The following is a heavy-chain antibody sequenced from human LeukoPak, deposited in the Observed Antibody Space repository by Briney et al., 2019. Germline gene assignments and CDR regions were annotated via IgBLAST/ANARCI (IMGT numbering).Heavy chain of an antibody. J-gene: IGHJ6*02. Sequence: GGSLRLSCATSGFSFTDYPMNWVRQAPGKGLEWISNIRTTAEGAKYAYYADSVKGRVTISRDDGKNTLYLHMNSLRDEDTAVYYCARDDRYVGSSSLDYYYYYGMDVWGQGTTVTVSS. CDR1: GFSFTDYP. D-gene: IGHD6-13*01. CDR2: IRTTAEGAKYA. V-gene: IGHV3-48*02. CDR3: ARDDRYVGSSSLDYYYYYGMDV.